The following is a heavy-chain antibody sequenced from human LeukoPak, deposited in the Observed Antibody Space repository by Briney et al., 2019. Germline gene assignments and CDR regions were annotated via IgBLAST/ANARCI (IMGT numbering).Heavy chain of an antibody. CDR3: AKPSGSGVDY. D-gene: IGHD1-26*01. J-gene: IGHJ4*01. Sequence: GGSLRLPCGASGFTFSTHDMHWVRQAPGKGLEWEAFIRYDGSHEYYADSVKGRFTISRDNSKNTLYLQMNSVRSEDTALYYCAKPSGSGVDYWGQGTRVTVSS. CDR2: IRYDGSHE. CDR1: GFTFSTHD. V-gene: IGHV3-30*02.